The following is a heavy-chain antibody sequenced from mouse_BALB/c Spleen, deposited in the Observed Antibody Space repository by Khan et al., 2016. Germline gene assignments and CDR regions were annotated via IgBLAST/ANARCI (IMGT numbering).Heavy chain of an antibody. Sequence: EVQLQESGGGLVQPGGSLKLSCAASGFDFSRYWMSWVRQAPGKGLEWIGDINPDSSTINYTPSLKDKFIISRDNAKNTLYLQMSKVRSEDTALYYCARLHYDDYAGYWGQGTTLTVSS. CDR1: GFDFSRYW. D-gene: IGHD2-4*01. V-gene: IGHV4-1*02. CDR2: INPDSSTI. J-gene: IGHJ2*01. CDR3: ARLHYDDYAGY.